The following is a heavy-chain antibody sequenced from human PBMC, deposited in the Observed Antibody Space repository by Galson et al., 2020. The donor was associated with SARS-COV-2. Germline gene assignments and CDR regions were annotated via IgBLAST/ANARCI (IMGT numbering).Heavy chain of an antibody. CDR3: ARNGRDCSGGICYGAEYFQY. Sequence: GESLKISCAAPGFTLSDYYMSWIRQAPGKGLEWISYISSSGSYTNYADPVKGRFTISRDNAKNSLYLQMNSLRAEDAALYFGARNGRDCSGGICYGAEYFQYWGQGNPVTVSS. CDR2: ISSSGSYT. D-gene: IGHD2-15*01. CDR1: GFTLSDYY. V-gene: IGHV3-11*06. J-gene: IGHJ1*01.